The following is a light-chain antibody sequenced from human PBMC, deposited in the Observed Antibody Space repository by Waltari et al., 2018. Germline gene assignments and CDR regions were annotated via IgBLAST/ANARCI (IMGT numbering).Light chain of an antibody. Sequence: EIVLTQSPGTLSLSPGERATLSCRASQSVKGTLAWYQQKPGQSPRLLIYGSSTRATGIPDRFSGSGFGTDFTLTISRLEPEDFAVYYCQHYVSLPVTFGQGTKVEIK. CDR2: GSS. J-gene: IGKJ1*01. V-gene: IGKV3-20*01. CDR1: QSVKGT. CDR3: QHYVSLPVT.